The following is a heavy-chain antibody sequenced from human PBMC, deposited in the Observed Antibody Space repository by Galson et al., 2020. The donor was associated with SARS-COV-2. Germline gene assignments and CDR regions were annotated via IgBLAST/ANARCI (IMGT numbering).Heavy chain of an antibody. V-gene: IGHV4-39*07. Sequence: SETLSLTCTVSGGSISSSSYYWGWIRQPPGKGLEWIGSIYYSGSTYYNPSLKSRVTISVDTSKNQFSLKLSSVTAADTAVYYCARDSTYYDFWSGLAYFDYWGQGTLVTVSS. CDR3: ARDSTYYDFWSGLAYFDY. J-gene: IGHJ4*02. D-gene: IGHD3-3*01. CDR1: GGSISSSSYY. CDR2: IYYSGST.